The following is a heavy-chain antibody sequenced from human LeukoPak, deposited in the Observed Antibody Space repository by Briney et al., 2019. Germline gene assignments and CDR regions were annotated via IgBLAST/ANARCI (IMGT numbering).Heavy chain of an antibody. CDR3: VRDRPHNWFDP. CDR1: GYTFTSYY. Sequence: GASVKVSCKASGYTFTSYYMHWVRQAPGQGLEWMGVIKPDSGDTNYAQKFQGRVTMTRDTSITTAYMELNRLTSDDTAVYYCVRDRPHNWFDPWGQGTLVTVSS. J-gene: IGHJ5*02. CDR2: IKPDSGDT. V-gene: IGHV1-2*02.